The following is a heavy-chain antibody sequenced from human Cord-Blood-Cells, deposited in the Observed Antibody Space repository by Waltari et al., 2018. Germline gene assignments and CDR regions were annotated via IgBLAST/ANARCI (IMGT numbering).Heavy chain of an antibody. CDR1: GFSLSTSGMC. CDR2: IDWDDDK. J-gene: IGHJ4*02. D-gene: IGHD1-26*01. V-gene: IGHV2-70*01. CDR3: ARIIVGAYYFDY. Sequence: TLTCTFSGFSLSTSGMCVSWIRQPPGKALEWLALIDWDDDKYYSTSLKTRLTISKDTSKNQVVLTMTNMDPVDTATYYCARIIVGAYYFDYWGQGTLVTVSS.